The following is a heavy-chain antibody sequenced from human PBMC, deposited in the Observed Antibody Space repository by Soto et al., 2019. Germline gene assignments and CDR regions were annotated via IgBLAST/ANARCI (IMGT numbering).Heavy chain of an antibody. J-gene: IGHJ3*02. CDR1: GASLRHDVHY. CDR2: THYSGAT. Sequence: QVQLQESGPKLLKPSETLSLTCSVSGASLRHDVHYWSWIRQRPGKGLDWIGYTHYSGATSYSPSLTCRITMAADTYKHQSSLKLTSVTAAVTAVYFFARDGGRGPKGYALEIWCQGKVVTVSS. D-gene: IGHD3-16*01. CDR3: ARDGGRGPKGYALEI. V-gene: IGHV4-31*03.